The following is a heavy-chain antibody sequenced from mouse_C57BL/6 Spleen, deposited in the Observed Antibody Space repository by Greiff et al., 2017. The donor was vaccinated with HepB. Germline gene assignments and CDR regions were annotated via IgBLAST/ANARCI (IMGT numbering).Heavy chain of an antibody. CDR3: ARSGGNYPYAMDY. CDR1: GYTFTSYW. CDR2: IHPNSGST. Sequence: VQLQQPGAELVKPGASVKLSCKASGYTFTSYWMHWVKQRPGQGLEWIGMIHPNSGSTNYNEKFKSKATLTVDKSSSTAYMQLSSLTSEDSAVYYCARSGGNYPYAMDYWGQGTSVTVSS. J-gene: IGHJ4*01. D-gene: IGHD2-1*01. V-gene: IGHV1-64*01.